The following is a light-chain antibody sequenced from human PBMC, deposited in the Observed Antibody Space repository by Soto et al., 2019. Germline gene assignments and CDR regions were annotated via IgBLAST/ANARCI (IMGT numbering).Light chain of an antibody. V-gene: IGLV2-14*01. J-gene: IGLJ1*01. CDR3: SSYTSTSTLYV. Sequence: QSALTQPASVSGSLGQSITISCTGTSSDVGEYNYVSWYQQHPGKAPKLMIYEVRNRPSGVSNRVSGSKSGNTASLTISGLQPEDEADYYCSSYTSTSTLYVFGTGTKLTVL. CDR2: EVR. CDR1: SSDVGEYNY.